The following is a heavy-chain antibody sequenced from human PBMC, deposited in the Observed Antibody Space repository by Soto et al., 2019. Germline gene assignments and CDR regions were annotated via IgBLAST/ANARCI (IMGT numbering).Heavy chain of an antibody. V-gene: IGHV3-48*03. CDR2: ISSSSSPI. CDR3: ARDLAGLDGAFDI. Sequence: LRLSCAASGFTFSSYDMNWVRQAPGKGLEWVSYISSSSSPIYYADSVKGRFTTSRDNAKNSLYLQMTSLRAEDTAVYYCARDLAGLDGAFDIWGQGTLVTVSS. J-gene: IGHJ3*02. D-gene: IGHD6-13*01. CDR1: GFTFSSYD.